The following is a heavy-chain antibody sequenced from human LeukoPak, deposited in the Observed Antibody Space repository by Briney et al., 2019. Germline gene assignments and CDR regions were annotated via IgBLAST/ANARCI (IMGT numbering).Heavy chain of an antibody. V-gene: IGHV1-69*04. Sequence: SVKVSCKPSGGTFSSYAIIWVRQAPGQGLDWMGRIIPILGIANYAQKFQGRVTITADKSTSTAYMELSSLRSEDTAVYYCARDGETYYDFWSGTSWFDPWGQGTLVAVSS. CDR2: IIPILGIA. CDR1: GGTFSSYA. D-gene: IGHD3-3*01. CDR3: ARDGETYYDFWSGTSWFDP. J-gene: IGHJ5*02.